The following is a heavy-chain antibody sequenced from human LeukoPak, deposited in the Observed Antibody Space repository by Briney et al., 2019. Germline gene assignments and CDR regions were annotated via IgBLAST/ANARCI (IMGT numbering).Heavy chain of an antibody. Sequence: ASVRVSCRASGYTFSIYGFSWVRQAPGQGLEWMGWISAYNGNTNYAQKLQGRVTMTTDTSTSTAYMELRSLRSDDTAVYYCARDREYYYDSSGSDYWGQGTLVTVSS. CDR2: ISAYNGNT. D-gene: IGHD3-22*01. J-gene: IGHJ4*02. CDR1: GYTFSIYG. CDR3: ARDREYYYDSSGSDY. V-gene: IGHV1-18*01.